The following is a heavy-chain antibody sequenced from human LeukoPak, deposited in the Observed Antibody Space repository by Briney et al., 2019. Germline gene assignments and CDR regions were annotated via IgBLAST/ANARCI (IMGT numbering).Heavy chain of an antibody. CDR3: AEGWEVGLN. CDR2: INSDGSST. CDR1: GVTFSSYW. D-gene: IGHD1-26*01. J-gene: IGHJ4*02. V-gene: IGHV3-74*01. Sequence: GGSLRLSCAASGVTFSSYWMHWVRPAPGKGLGWVSRINSDGSSTSYADSVKGRFTISRDNAKNTLYLKLNSLRAKAPAVFSCAEGWEVGLNWGQGTLVTVSS.